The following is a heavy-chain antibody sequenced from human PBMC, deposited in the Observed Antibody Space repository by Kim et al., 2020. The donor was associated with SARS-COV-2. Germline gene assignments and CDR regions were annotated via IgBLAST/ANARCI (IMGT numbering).Heavy chain of an antibody. Sequence: SETLSLTCTVSGGSISSSSYYWGWIRQPPGKGLEWIGSIYYSGSTYYNPSLKSRVTISVDTSKNQFSLKLSSVTAADTAVYYCASPAGYSSSWYEEGVSAFDYWGQGTLVTVSS. CDR1: GGSISSSSYY. D-gene: IGHD6-13*01. V-gene: IGHV4-39*01. J-gene: IGHJ4*02. CDR3: ASPAGYSSSWYEEGVSAFDY. CDR2: IYYSGST.